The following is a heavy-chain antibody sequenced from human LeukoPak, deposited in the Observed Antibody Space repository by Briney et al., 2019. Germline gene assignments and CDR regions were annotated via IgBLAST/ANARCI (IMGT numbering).Heavy chain of an antibody. J-gene: IGHJ4*02. CDR1: GFTFSSYA. Sequence: GGTLTLTCAVSGFTFSSYARRWVRQAPGKGLEWVGVISYGGSNKYYADSVSGRFTIVSDNKKNTLYLQMTGTGADETAVYCCARPSDHCSSGSCYDDWRQGTLVTVSS. CDR2: ISYGGSNK. V-gene: IGHV3-30-3*01. CDR3: ARPSDHCSSGSCYDD. D-gene: IGHD2-15*01.